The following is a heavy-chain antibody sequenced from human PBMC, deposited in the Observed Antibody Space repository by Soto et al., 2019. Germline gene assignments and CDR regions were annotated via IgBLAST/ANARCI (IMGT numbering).Heavy chain of an antibody. Sequence: SEALSLTCTVSGDSISSSSYYWGWIRQPPGKGLEWIGSIYYSGSTYYNPSLKSRVTISVDTSKNQFSLKLTSVTAADTAVYYCATVGDDYGDYFDYWGQGTLVTVSS. CDR2: IYYSGST. D-gene: IGHD4-17*01. CDR1: GDSISSSSYY. CDR3: ATVGDDYGDYFDY. V-gene: IGHV4-39*01. J-gene: IGHJ4*02.